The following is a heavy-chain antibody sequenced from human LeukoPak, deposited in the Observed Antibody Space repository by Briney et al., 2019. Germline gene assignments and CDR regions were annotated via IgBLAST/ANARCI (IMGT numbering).Heavy chain of an antibody. CDR2: VSHSGAT. CDR1: GDSITSSPYH. J-gene: IGHJ4*02. V-gene: IGHV4-39*07. D-gene: IGHD2-21*02. CDR3: ARSMVTTDRNFDH. Sequence: SETLSLTCTVSGDSITSSPYHWAWIRQPPGRGPEWIATVSHSGATQYNPSLTSRVANSLDTSKNLFSLSLNSVTAADTAVFYCARSMVTTDRNFDHWGQGTLVTVSS.